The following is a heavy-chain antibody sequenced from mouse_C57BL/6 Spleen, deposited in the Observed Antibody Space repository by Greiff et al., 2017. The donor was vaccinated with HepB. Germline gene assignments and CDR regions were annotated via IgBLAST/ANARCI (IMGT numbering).Heavy chain of an antibody. Sequence: EVMLVESGGGLVKPGGSLKLSCAASGFTFSDYGMHWVRQAPEKGLEWVAYISSGSSTIYYADTVKGRFTISRDNAKNTLFLQMTSLRSEDTAMYYCARGKDYYGSSYWYFDVWGTGTTVTVSS. V-gene: IGHV5-17*01. CDR2: ISSGSSTI. J-gene: IGHJ1*03. CDR1: GFTFSDYG. D-gene: IGHD1-1*01. CDR3: ARGKDYYGSSYWYFDV.